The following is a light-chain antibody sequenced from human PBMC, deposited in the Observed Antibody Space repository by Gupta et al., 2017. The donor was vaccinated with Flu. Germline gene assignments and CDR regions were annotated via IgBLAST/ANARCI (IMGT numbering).Light chain of an antibody. Sequence: VKLTCTLSSGHSSSAIAWHLQQPEKGPRYLMKLNSDGSHNKGDGIPDHFSGSSSGAERYLTISSLQSEDEADYYCQTWGTGIVVFGGGTKLTVL. CDR1: SGHSSSA. J-gene: IGLJ3*02. V-gene: IGLV4-69*01. CDR2: LNSDGSH. CDR3: QTWGTGIVV.